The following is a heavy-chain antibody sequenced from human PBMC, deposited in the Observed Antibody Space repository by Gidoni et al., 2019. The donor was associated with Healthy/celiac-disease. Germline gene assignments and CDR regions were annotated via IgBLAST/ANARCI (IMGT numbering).Heavy chain of an antibody. CDR2: INRDGSSK. Sequence: EVQLVESGGGLVQPGGSLSLSCAASGFTFSSYWMHWVRQAPGKGLVWVSRINRDGSSKSYADSVKGRFTISRDNAKNTLYLQMNSLRAEDTAVYYCARGGVGKWLNVLTWAFDIWGQGTMVTVSS. D-gene: IGHD3-22*01. J-gene: IGHJ3*02. CDR3: ARGGVGKWLNVLTWAFDI. V-gene: IGHV3-74*01. CDR1: GFTFSSYW.